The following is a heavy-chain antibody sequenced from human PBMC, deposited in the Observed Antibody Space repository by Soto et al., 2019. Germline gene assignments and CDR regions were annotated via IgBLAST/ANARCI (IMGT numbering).Heavy chain of an antibody. CDR3: AGRARPAFYYMDV. J-gene: IGHJ6*03. V-gene: IGHV3-64*01. CDR2: ISSNGVGT. Sequence: GGSLRLSCAASGFTLSGYAMDWVRQAPGKGLEYVSGISSNGVGTYYANSVQGRFTISRDNSKNTVYLQMGSLRPEDMAVFYCAGRARPAFYYMDVGGKGTTVTVSS. CDR1: GFTLSGYA. D-gene: IGHD6-6*01.